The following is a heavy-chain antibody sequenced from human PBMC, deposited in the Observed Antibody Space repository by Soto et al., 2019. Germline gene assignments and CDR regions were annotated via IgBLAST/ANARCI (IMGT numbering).Heavy chain of an antibody. Sequence: QVQLVQSGAEVKKPGASVKVSCKASGYTLNIYGISWVRQAPGQGLEWMGWIGAFNGNTNYGQKFQGRVTMTTDTSTSTAYMELRSLRSDDTAVYYCATSPAFGGVSPPREANAFAISGQGTMVTV. V-gene: IGHV1-18*01. D-gene: IGHD3-16*01. CDR3: ATSPAFGGVSPPREANAFAI. CDR2: IGAFNGNT. J-gene: IGHJ3*02. CDR1: GYTLNIYG.